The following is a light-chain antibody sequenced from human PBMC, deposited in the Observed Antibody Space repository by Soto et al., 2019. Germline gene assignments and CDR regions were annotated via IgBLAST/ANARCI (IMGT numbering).Light chain of an antibody. Sequence: EIVMTQSPATLSVPPGERATLSCRASQSVSTNFAWYQQRPGQAPRLLFYGASSRATGIPDRFSGSGSGTDFTLTISRLEPEDFAVYYCQQYGSSPPYTFGQGTKLEIK. CDR3: QQYGSSPPYT. CDR2: GAS. CDR1: QSVSTN. V-gene: IGKV3-20*01. J-gene: IGKJ2*01.